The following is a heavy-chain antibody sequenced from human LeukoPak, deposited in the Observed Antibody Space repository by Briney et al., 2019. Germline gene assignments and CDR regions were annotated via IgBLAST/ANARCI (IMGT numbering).Heavy chain of an antibody. CDR1: GYTFTGYY. D-gene: IGHD3-10*01. Sequence: ASVKVSCKASGYTFTGYYMHWVRQAPGQGLEWMGIINPSGGSTSYAQKFQGRVTMTRDMSTSTVYMELSSLRSEDTAVYYCAREDRGFGDSDPYYFDYWGQGTLVTVSS. J-gene: IGHJ4*02. V-gene: IGHV1-46*01. CDR3: AREDRGFGDSDPYYFDY. CDR2: INPSGGST.